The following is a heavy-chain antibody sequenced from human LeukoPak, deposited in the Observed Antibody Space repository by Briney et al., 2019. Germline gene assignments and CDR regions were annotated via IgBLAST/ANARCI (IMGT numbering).Heavy chain of an antibody. Sequence: PGRSLRLSCAASGFTFDDYAMHWVRQAPGKGLEWVSGISWNSGSIGYADSVKGRFTISRDNAKNSLYLQMNSLRAKDTALYYCAKAQEDQLLPIDYWGQGTLVTVSS. D-gene: IGHD2-2*01. CDR3: AKAQEDQLLPIDY. CDR1: GFTFDDYA. V-gene: IGHV3-9*01. J-gene: IGHJ4*02. CDR2: ISWNSGSI.